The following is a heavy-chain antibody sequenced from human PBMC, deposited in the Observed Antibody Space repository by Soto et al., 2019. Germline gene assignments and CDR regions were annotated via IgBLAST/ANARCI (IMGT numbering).Heavy chain of an antibody. CDR2: IWYDGSNK. CDR1: GFTFSSYG. D-gene: IGHD2-2*01. V-gene: IGHV3-33*01. CDR3: ARALKYCSSTSCYKFDY. Sequence: GGSLRLSCAASGFTFSSYGMHWVRQAPGKGLEWVAVIWYDGSNKYYADSVKGRFTISRDNSKNTLYLQMNSLRAEDTAVYYCARALKYCSSTSCYKFDYWGQGTLVTVSS. J-gene: IGHJ4*02.